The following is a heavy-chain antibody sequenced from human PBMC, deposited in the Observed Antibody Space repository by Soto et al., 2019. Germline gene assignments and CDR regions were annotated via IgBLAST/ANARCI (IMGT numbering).Heavy chain of an antibody. Sequence: GGALRLSCAASGFTFTRYSMNWVRQSPGKGLEWVSSISSTTNYIYYGDSMKGRFTISRDNAKNSLYLEMNSLRAEDTAVYYCARESEDLTSNFDYWGQGTLVTVSP. CDR3: ARESEDLTSNFDY. CDR1: GFTFTRYS. J-gene: IGHJ4*02. CDR2: ISSTTNYI. V-gene: IGHV3-21*06.